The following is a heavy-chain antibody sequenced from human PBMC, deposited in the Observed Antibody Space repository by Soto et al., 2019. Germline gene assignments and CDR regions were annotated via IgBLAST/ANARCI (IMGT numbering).Heavy chain of an antibody. Sequence: PSETLSLTCTVSGGSISSYYWSWIRQPPGKGLEWIGYIYYSGSTNYNPSLKSRVTISVDTSKNQFSLKLSSVTAADTAVYYCARRVYSYGLTDYWGQGTLVTVS. CDR1: GGSISSYY. CDR2: IYYSGST. CDR3: ARRVYSYGLTDY. J-gene: IGHJ4*02. V-gene: IGHV4-59*08. D-gene: IGHD5-18*01.